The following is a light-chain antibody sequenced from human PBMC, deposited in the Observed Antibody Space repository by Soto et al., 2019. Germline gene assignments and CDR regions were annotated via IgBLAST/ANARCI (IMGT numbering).Light chain of an antibody. Sequence: IQMTQSPSTLYGSVGGRVTITCCARQTISSWLAWYQQKPGKAPKLLIYKASTLKSGVPSRFSGSRSGTEFSLTISSLQPDDFATYYCQQYESYSEAFGQGTKVDIK. CDR3: QQYESYSEA. CDR2: KAS. V-gene: IGKV1-5*03. J-gene: IGKJ1*01. CDR1: QTISSW.